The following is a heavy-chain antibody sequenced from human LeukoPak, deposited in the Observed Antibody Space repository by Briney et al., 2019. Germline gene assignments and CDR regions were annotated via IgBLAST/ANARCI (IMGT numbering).Heavy chain of an antibody. V-gene: IGHV1-18*01. CDR3: ARLDITFGGGIVNAGSNY. D-gene: IGHD3-16*02. CDR1: GYTFSSYA. J-gene: IGHJ4*02. Sequence: ALVKVSCKASGYTFSSYAINWVRQAPGQGLEWMGWISGYNGNTNYAQKFQGRVTMTTDTSTNTAYMEVKSLRSDDTAVYYCARLDITFGGGIVNAGSNYWGQGTLVTVSS. CDR2: ISGYNGNT.